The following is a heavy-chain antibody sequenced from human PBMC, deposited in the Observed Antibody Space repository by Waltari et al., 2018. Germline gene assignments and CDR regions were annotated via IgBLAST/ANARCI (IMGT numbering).Heavy chain of an antibody. CDR1: GGTFSSYA. CDR2: IIPIFGTA. CDR3: VEGHYYDSSGYSFGGAFDI. D-gene: IGHD3-22*01. V-gene: IGHV1-69*01. Sequence: QVQLVQSGAAVKKPGSSVKVSCKASGGTFSSYAISWVRQAPGQGLEWMGGIIPIFGTANYAQKFQGRVTITADESTSTAYMELSSLRSEDTAVYYCVEGHYYDSSGYSFGGAFDIWGQGTMVTVSS. J-gene: IGHJ3*02.